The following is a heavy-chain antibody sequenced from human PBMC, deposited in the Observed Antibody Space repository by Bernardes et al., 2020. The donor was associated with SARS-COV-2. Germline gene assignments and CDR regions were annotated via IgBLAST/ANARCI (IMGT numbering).Heavy chain of an antibody. J-gene: IGHJ2*01. V-gene: IGHV4-59*01. CDR3: ARVPGDITIFGVVISYFDL. D-gene: IGHD3-3*01. Sequence: SAALAITCTVSGGSIRSSYWSWIRQHPGPGLAWIGYIYYSGSTNYNPSLKSRVTISVDTSKNQFSLKLSSVTAADTAVYYCARVPGDITIFGVVISYFDLWGRGTLVTVSS. CDR1: GGSIRSSY. CDR2: IYYSGST.